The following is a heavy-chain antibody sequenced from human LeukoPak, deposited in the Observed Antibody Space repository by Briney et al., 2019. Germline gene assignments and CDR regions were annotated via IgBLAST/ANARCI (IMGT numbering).Heavy chain of an antibody. D-gene: IGHD2-2*01. CDR1: GSTFSPYT. CDR2: FSSRRNYI. J-gene: IGHJ4*02. V-gene: IGHV3-21*01. CDR3: ARLGYCSSTNCFYFDY. Sequence: PGGSLRLSGAPPGSTFSPYTRNGARQPQGGGWRWVSSFSSRRNYIYYADSVKGRFTISRDNDKNSVYLQMNSLRVEDTAVYYCARLGYCSSTNCFYFDYWGQGTLVTVSS.